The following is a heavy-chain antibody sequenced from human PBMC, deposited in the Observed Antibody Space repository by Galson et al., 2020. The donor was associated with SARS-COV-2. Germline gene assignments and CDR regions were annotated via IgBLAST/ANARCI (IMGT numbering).Heavy chain of an antibody. CDR1: GFTFSSYA. CDR2: ISYDGSNK. V-gene: IGHV3-30*01. J-gene: IGHJ6*03. CDR3: ARDCVYGVLDYYYYMDV. Sequence: GESLKISCAASGFTFSSYAMHWVRQAPGKGLEWVAVISYDGSNKYYADSVKGRFTISRDNSKNTLYLQMNSLRAEDTAVYYCARDCVYGVLDYYYYMDVWGKGTTVTVSS. D-gene: IGHD4-17*01.